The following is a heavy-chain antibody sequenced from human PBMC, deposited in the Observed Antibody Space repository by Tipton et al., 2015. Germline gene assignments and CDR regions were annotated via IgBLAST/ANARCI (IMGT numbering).Heavy chain of an antibody. J-gene: IGHJ5*02. V-gene: IGHV4-59*11. CDR2: IYFSGNT. CDR1: GGSISTHF. CDR3: AKVSTFLNWFDP. Sequence: TLSLTCNVSGGSISTHFWNWIRQPPGKGLEWIGYIYFSGNTNYNPSLKSRVTISVDTSRNQFSLNLSSVTAADTAVYYCAKVSTFLNWFDPWGQGTLVTVSS. D-gene: IGHD5/OR15-5a*01.